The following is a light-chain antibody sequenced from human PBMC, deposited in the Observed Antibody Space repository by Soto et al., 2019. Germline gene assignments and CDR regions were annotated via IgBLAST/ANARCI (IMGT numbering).Light chain of an antibody. V-gene: IGKV1-9*01. CDR1: QSVSSY. CDR2: AAS. Sequence: DIQLTQSPSSLSASVGDRVTITCRASQSVSSYLAWYQQKPGKAPKLLIYAASNMQSGIPSRFSGSGSGTEFTLTISSLEPEDFAIYYCQQRNSYPLTFGPGTKVDIK. CDR3: QQRNSYPLT. J-gene: IGKJ3*01.